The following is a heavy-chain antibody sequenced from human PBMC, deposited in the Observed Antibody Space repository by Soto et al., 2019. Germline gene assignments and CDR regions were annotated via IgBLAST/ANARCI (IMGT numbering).Heavy chain of an antibody. J-gene: IGHJ4*02. D-gene: IGHD6-13*01. V-gene: IGHV1-69*13. CDR2: IIPIFGTA. CDR3: AGSLISAAADY. Sequence: LVKGSCKASGGSFSSYAISWGRQSTGQGLEWMGGIIPIFGTANYAQKFQGRVTITADESTITAYMELSSLRSEDTAVYYCAGSLISAAADYWCQGTLVTVAS. CDR1: GGSFSSYA.